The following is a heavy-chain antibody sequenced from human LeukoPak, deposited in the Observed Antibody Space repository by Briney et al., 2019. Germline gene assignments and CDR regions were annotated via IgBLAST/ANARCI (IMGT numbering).Heavy chain of an antibody. D-gene: IGHD4-17*01. Sequence: PSETLSLTCTVSGYSISSGYYWGWIRQPPGKGLEWIGSIYHSGSTYYNPSLKSRVTISVDTSKNQFSLKLSSVTAADTAVYYCAKTTVTTLTEFDYWGQGTLVTVSS. CDR3: AKTTVTTLTEFDY. CDR2: IYHSGST. CDR1: GYSISSGYY. J-gene: IGHJ4*02. V-gene: IGHV4-38-2*02.